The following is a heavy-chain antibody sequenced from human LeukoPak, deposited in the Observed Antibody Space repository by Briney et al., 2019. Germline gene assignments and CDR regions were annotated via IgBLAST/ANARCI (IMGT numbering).Heavy chain of an antibody. D-gene: IGHD3-22*01. CDR2: ISSGSTYR. CDR3: ARENTYYSDVSGYHDGPIDY. J-gene: IGHJ4*02. V-gene: IGHV3-21*01. CDR1: GFTFSSYS. Sequence: GGSLRLSCAAAGFTFSSYSMYWVRQAPGKGLEWVSSISSGSTYRYYADSVRGQFTISRDNAENSLYLQMNSLRAEDTAVYYCARENTYYSDVSGYHDGPIDYWGQGTLVTVSS.